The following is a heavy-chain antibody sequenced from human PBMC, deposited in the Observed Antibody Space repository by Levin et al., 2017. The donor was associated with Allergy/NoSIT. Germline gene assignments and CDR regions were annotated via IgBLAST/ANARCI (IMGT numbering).Heavy chain of an antibody. J-gene: IGHJ5*02. CDR1: GFKFDDFA. V-gene: IGHV3-43*01. D-gene: IGHD6-19*01. CDR2: ITWDATYT. Sequence: GALVKVSCAASGFKFDDFAMHWVRQGPGKGLEWVSLITWDATYTYYADSVKGRFTISRDNKNNSLDLQMDSLRTEDSGLYYCVKAFGAAVAGAYNWFDPWGRGTLVIVSS. CDR3: VKAFGAAVAGAYNWFDP.